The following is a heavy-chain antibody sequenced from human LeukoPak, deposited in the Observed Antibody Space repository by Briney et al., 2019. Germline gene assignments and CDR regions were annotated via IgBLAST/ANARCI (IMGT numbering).Heavy chain of an antibody. CDR1: GGTFSSYA. CDR2: IIPIFGTA. D-gene: IGHD6-19*01. V-gene: IGHV1-69*01. J-gene: IGHJ5*02. CDR3: ARDAIAVAGTKRPYNWFDP. Sequence: SVKVSCKASGGTFSSYAISWVRQAPGQGLEWMGGIIPIFGTANYAQKFQGRVTITAGESTSTAYMELSSLRSEDTAVYYCARDAIAVAGTKRPYNWFDPWGQGTLVTVSS.